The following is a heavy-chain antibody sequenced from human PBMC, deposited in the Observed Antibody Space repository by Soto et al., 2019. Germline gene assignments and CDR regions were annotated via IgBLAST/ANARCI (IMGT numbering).Heavy chain of an antibody. D-gene: IGHD3-10*01. V-gene: IGHV6-1*01. Sequence: SQTLSLTCAISGDSVSNNSVAWNWVRQSPSRGLEWLGRTYYRSKWHYDYAPSVRSRITINPDTSKNHFSLQLNSVSPEDAAVYYCARTLRGRGVKYFDDWGQGTLVSVSS. CDR2: TYYRSKWHY. CDR3: ARTLRGRGVKYFDD. CDR1: GDSVSNNSVA. J-gene: IGHJ4*02.